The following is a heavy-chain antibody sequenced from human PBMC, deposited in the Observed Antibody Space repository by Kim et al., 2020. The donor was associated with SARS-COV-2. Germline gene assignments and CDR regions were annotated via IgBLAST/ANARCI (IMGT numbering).Heavy chain of an antibody. CDR3: ARVGSTGGFDY. Sequence: NPTYAQGFTGRFVFSLDTSVSTAYLQISSLKAEDTAVYYCARVGSTGGFDYWGQGTLVTVSS. D-gene: IGHD1-1*01. CDR2: NP. V-gene: IGHV7-4-1*02. J-gene: IGHJ4*02.